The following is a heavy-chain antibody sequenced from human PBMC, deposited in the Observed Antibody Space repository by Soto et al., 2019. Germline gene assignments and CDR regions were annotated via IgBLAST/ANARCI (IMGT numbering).Heavy chain of an antibody. D-gene: IGHD3-3*01. CDR3: ARDAFGVDNWFDP. Sequence: SETLSLTCTISGGPFTNYYCSWFRQPPGKGLEWIGYMGYNGFTRYNPSLSSRVTISLDTSKNQFSLKLSSVTAADTAVYYCARDAFGVDNWFDPWGQGTLVTVS. J-gene: IGHJ5*02. CDR1: GGPFTNYY. CDR2: MGYNGFT. V-gene: IGHV4-59*01.